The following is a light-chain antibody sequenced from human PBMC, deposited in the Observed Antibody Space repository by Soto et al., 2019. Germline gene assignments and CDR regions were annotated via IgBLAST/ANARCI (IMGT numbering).Light chain of an antibody. J-gene: IGLJ1*01. CDR1: SSNIGTFY. CDR3: AAWDDSLNAYV. Sequence: QAVVTQPPSAASTPGQRVTLSCSGSSSNIGTFYMYWYQHLPGTAPRLLIYLDTQRPSGVPDRFSGSKSGTSASLAISGLRSEDEGNYYCAAWDDSLNAYVFGTGTKLTVL. CDR2: LDT. V-gene: IGLV1-47*02.